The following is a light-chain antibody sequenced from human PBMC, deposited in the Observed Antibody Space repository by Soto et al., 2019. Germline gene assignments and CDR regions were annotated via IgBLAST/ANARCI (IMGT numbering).Light chain of an antibody. J-gene: IGKJ2*01. CDR3: QQYNNWPYT. Sequence: EIVMTQSPATLSVSPGERATLSCRASQSVSSNLAWYQQKPGQAPRLLIYGASTRATGIPARFSGSGSGTEFTHTISSLQSEDCAAYSCQQYNNWPYTFGQGTKLEIK. CDR1: QSVSSN. V-gene: IGKV3-15*01. CDR2: GAS.